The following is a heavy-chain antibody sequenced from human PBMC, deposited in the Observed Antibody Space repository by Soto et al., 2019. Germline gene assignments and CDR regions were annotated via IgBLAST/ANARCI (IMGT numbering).Heavy chain of an antibody. CDR1: GFTFSSYD. V-gene: IGHV3-13*04. J-gene: IGHJ6*02. Sequence: EVQLVESGGGLVQPGGSLRLSCAASGFTFSSYDMHWVRQATGKGLEWVSAIGTAGDTYYPGSVKGRFTISRENAKNSFYLQMNGLRAGDTAVYYRARADHGWTEYDDYGMDVWGHGTTVTVSS. CDR2: IGTAGDT. CDR3: ARADHGWTEYDDYGMDV. D-gene: IGHD6-19*01.